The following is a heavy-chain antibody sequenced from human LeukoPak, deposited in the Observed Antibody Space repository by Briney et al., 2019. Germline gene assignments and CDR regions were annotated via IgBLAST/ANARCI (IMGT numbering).Heavy chain of an antibody. J-gene: IGHJ6*02. CDR2: IWYDGSNK. D-gene: IGHD6-13*01. CDR3: ARDPLAQQLVDPEYYYYGMDV. V-gene: IGHV3-33*01. Sequence: PGASLRLSCAASGFTVSSYGMHWGRQAPGKGLEWVAVIWYDGSNKYYADSVKGRFTISRDNSKNTLYLQMNSLRAEDTAVYYCARDPLAQQLVDPEYYYYGMDVWGPGTTVTVSS. CDR1: GFTVSSYG.